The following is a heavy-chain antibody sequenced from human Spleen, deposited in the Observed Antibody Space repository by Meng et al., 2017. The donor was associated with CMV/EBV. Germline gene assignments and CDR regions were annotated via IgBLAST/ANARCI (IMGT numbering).Heavy chain of an antibody. CDR2: ISANGNTI. CDR3: ALISRSPPIDY. Sequence: GESLKISCAASGFTFGAYEMNWVRQAPGKGLEWISHISANGNTIKYADSVKGRFAISRDNAKKSLYLQMNSLRAEDTAVYYCALISRSPPIDYWGQGMLVTVSS. J-gene: IGHJ4*02. D-gene: IGHD2-2*01. V-gene: IGHV3-48*03. CDR1: GFTFGAYE.